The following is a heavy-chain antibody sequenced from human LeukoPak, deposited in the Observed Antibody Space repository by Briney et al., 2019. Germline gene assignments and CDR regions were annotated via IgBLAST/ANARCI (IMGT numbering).Heavy chain of an antibody. V-gene: IGHV1-3*01. Sequence: ASVKVSCKASGYTFTSYAMHWVRQAPGQRLEWMGWINAGNGNTKYSQKFEGRVTITRDTSASTAYMELSSLRSEDTAVYYCARRGGYYDSSGSDAFDIWGQGTMVTVSS. D-gene: IGHD3-22*01. CDR2: INAGNGNT. J-gene: IGHJ3*02. CDR1: GYTFTSYA. CDR3: ARRGGYYDSSGSDAFDI.